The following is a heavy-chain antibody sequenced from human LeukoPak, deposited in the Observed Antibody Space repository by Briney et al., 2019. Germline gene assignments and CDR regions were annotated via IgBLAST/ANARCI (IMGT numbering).Heavy chain of an antibody. CDR1: GGSISSGGYY. Sequence: PSQTLSLTCTVSGGSISSGGYYWSWIRQHPGKGLEWIGYIYYSGSTYYNPSLKSRVTMSIDTSKNQLSLNLTSVTAADTAVYYCARQYYYGSGSFGYWGQGTLVIVSS. V-gene: IGHV4-31*03. J-gene: IGHJ4*02. D-gene: IGHD3-10*01. CDR2: IYYSGST. CDR3: ARQYYYGSGSFGY.